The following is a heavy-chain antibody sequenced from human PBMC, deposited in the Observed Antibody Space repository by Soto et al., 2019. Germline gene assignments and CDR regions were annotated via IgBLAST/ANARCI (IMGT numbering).Heavy chain of an antibody. CDR3: ASRPSGSGFDP. CDR2: IYHSGST. CDR1: GGSISSGGYS. Sequence: QLQLQESGSGLVKPSQTLSLTCAVSGGSISSGGYSWIWIRQPPGKGLEWIGYIYHSGSTYYSPSLKRRVTISLDRSKNQFSLKLSSVTAADTAVYYCASRPSGSGFDPWGQGTLVTVSS. J-gene: IGHJ5*02. V-gene: IGHV4-30-2*01. D-gene: IGHD1-26*01.